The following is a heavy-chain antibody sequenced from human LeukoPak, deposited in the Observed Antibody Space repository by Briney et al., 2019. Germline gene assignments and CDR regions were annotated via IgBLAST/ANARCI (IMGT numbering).Heavy chain of an antibody. CDR2: ISYDGSNK. D-gene: IGHD5-12*01. V-gene: IGHV3-30*04. CDR3: ARSEYSGYSPLDY. Sequence: GGSLRLSCVASGFTFISYAMHWVRQAPGKGLEWVAVISYDGSNKYYADSVKGRFTISRDNSKNTLYLQMNSLRAKDTAVYYCARSEYSGYSPLDYWGQGTLVTVSS. CDR1: GFTFISYA. J-gene: IGHJ4*02.